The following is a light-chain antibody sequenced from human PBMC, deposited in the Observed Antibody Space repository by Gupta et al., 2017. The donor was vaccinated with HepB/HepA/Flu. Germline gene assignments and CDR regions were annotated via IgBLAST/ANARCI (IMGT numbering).Light chain of an antibody. J-gene: IGKJ4*01. CDR1: QDISRF. CDR3: QQNDKVPLT. Sequence: DIQMTQSPSSLSASVGDRVTITCQASQDISRFLNWYQQKPCKAPNLLIYEASTLEIGVPSRFSGSGSLTDFTFTISSLQPEDIATYYCQQNDKVPLTFGGGTKVEIK. V-gene: IGKV1-33*01. CDR2: EAS.